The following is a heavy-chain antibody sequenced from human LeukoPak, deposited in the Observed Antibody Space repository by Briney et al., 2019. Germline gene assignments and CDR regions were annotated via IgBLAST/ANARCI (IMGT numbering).Heavy chain of an antibody. CDR2: ISRTSSYI. CDR3: ARVVGGQYGSGIDF. J-gene: IGHJ4*02. Sequence: PGGSLRLSCAASGFTFSSYWMNWVRQAPGKGLEWVSSISRTSSYIYYADSVKGRFTISRDNAKNSLYLQMNSLRAEDTAVYYCARVVGGQYGSGIDFWGQGTLVTVSS. D-gene: IGHD3-10*01. CDR1: GFTFSSYW. V-gene: IGHV3-21*01.